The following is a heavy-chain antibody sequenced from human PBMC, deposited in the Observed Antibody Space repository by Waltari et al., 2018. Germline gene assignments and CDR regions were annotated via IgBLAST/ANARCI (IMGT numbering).Heavy chain of an antibody. J-gene: IGHJ4*02. CDR2: IYSGGST. Sequence: EVQLLESGGGLVQPGGSLRLSCAASGFPFSSYAMSWVRQAPGKGLEWVSVIYSGGSTYYADSVKGRFTISRDNSKNTLYLQMNSLRAEDTAVYYCAKDTGSYSNYWGQGTLVTVSS. V-gene: IGHV3-23*03. CDR3: AKDTGSYSNY. D-gene: IGHD1-26*01. CDR1: GFPFSSYA.